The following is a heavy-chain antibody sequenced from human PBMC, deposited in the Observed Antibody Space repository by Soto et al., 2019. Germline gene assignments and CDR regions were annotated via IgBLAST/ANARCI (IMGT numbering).Heavy chain of an antibody. D-gene: IGHD3-10*01. Sequence: SETLSLTRAVAGGSSSTGGYSWSWNRQPPGKGLGWIGYIYHSGSTYYNPSLKSRVTISVDRSKNQFSLKLSSVTAADTAVYYCARVITMVRGAPVSHYYYGMDVWGQGTTVIVSS. CDR2: IYHSGST. V-gene: IGHV4-30-2*01. CDR3: ARVITMVRGAPVSHYYYGMDV. CDR1: GGSSSTGGYS. J-gene: IGHJ6*02.